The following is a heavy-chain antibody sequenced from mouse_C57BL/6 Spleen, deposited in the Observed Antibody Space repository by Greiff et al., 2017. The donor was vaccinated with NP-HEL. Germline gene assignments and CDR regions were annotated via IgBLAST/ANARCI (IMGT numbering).Heavy chain of an antibody. D-gene: IGHD2-2*01. CDR2: IDPSDSYT. J-gene: IGHJ3*01. Sequence: VQLQQPGAELVMPGASVKLSCKASGYTFTSYWMHWVKQRPGQGLEWIGEIDPSDSYTNYNQKFKGKSTLTVDKSSSTAYMQLSSLTSEDSAVYYCAAIYYGYDGTFAYWGQGTLVTVSA. CDR1: GYTFTSYW. CDR3: AAIYYGYDGTFAY. V-gene: IGHV1-69*01.